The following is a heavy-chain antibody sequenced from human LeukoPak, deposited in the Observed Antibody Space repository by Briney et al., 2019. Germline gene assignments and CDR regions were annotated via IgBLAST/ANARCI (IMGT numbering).Heavy chain of an antibody. CDR1: GYTFTSYD. Sequence: ASVKVSCKASGYTFTSYDINWVRQATGQGLEWMGWMTPNSGNTGYAQKFQGRVTITRNTSISTAYMELSSLRSEDTAVYYCARGKGDIAARRYYYYYYYMDVWGKGTTVTVSS. D-gene: IGHD6-6*01. CDR3: ARGKGDIAARRYYYYYYYMDV. CDR2: MTPNSGNT. J-gene: IGHJ6*03. V-gene: IGHV1-8*03.